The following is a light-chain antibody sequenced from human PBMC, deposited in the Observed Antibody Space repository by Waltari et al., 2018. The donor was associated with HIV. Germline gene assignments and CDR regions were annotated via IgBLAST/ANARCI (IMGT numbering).Light chain of an antibody. J-gene: IGLJ2*01. CDR2: EDS. CDR1: ALPKKY. V-gene: IGLV3-10*01. Sequence: SYELTQPPSVSVSPGQTARITCSGDALPKKYAYWYQQKSGQAPVLVIYEDSKRPSGIPGRFSGSSSGTMATLTISGAQVEDEADYYCYSTDSSGNHSVFGGGTKLTVL. CDR3: YSTDSSGNHSV.